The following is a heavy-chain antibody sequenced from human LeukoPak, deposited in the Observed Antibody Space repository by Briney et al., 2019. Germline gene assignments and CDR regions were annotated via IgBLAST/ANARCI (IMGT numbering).Heavy chain of an antibody. D-gene: IGHD3-10*01. V-gene: IGHV3-21*06. CDR1: GFTFSSYG. CDR2: ISGSGSYI. Sequence: GGSLRLSCAASGFTFSSYGMSWVRQTPRKGLEWVSCISGSGSYIYYADSVKGRFTISRDNAKNSLHLQVNSLRAEDTAVYYCVRERFHGSGAPKFDFWGQGTLVTVSS. J-gene: IGHJ4*02. CDR3: VRERFHGSGAPKFDF.